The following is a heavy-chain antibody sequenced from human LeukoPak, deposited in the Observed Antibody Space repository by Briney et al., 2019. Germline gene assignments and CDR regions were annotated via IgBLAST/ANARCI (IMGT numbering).Heavy chain of an antibody. J-gene: IGHJ4*02. CDR2: IKHRENT. CDR1: GGSFSAYY. D-gene: IGHD5-24*01. V-gene: IGHV4-34*01. CDR3: AREGLTNAYNPLGY. Sequence: PSETLSLTCAVYGGSFSAYYWTWIRQPPGKGLEWIGEIKHRENTNYSPSLKCRVTISLDTSKNQTSLKLSSVTAADTADYYCAREGLTNAYNPLGYWGQGTLVIVSS.